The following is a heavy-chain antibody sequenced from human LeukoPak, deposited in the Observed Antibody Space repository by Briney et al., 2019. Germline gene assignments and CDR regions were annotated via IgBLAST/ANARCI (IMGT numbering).Heavy chain of an antibody. V-gene: IGHV3-66*01. CDR1: GFTVSSNY. CDR2: IYSGGST. J-gene: IGHJ4*02. CDR3: ARDNVVGAPAGFDY. D-gene: IGHD1-26*01. Sequence: GGSLRLSCAASGFTVSSNYMSWVRQAPGKGLEWVSVIYSGGSTYYADSVKGRFTISRDNSKNTLYLQMNSLRAEDTAVYYCARDNVVGAPAGFDYWGQGTLVTVSS.